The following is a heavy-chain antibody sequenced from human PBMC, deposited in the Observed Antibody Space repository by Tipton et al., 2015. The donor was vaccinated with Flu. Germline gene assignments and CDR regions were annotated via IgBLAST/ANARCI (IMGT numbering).Heavy chain of an antibody. Sequence: TLSLTCTVSGGSISNYYWSWIRQPAGKGLEWIGRIYSSGSTNYNPSLKSRVTMSVDTSRNQFSLRLTSVTAADTGVYYCAKGHYSGDWYRCNYWGQGTLVTVSS. D-gene: IGHD6-19*01. V-gene: IGHV4-4*07. CDR3: AKGHYSGDWYRCNY. CDR1: GGSISNYY. CDR2: IYSSGST. J-gene: IGHJ4*02.